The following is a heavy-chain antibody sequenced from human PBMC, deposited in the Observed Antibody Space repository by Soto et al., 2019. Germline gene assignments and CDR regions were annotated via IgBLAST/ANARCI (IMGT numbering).Heavy chain of an antibody. CDR2: IKSRTDGGAT. J-gene: IGHJ3*02. CDR1: GFTFKYIW. D-gene: IGHD6-19*01. V-gene: IGHV3-15*07. Sequence: EVQLLESGGDLVEPGGSLGLSCAASGFTFKYIWLIWVRQAPGKGLEWVGRIKSRTDGGATDYAAPVKGRFTISRDDSKNTLYLQMDGLKTEDTAVYFCAALRAGSGWKGDDAFNIWGQGTMVTVSS. CDR3: AALRAGSGWKGDDAFNI.